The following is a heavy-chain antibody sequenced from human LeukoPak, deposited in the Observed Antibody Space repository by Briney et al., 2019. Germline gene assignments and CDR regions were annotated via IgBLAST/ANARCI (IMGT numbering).Heavy chain of an antibody. J-gene: IGHJ4*02. D-gene: IGHD1-26*01. CDR1: GFTFSSYA. CDR2: ISGSGGGT. Sequence: HAGGSLRLSCAASGFTFSSYAMSWVRQAPGKGLEWVSAISGSGGGTYYADSVKGRFTISRDNSKNTVYLQMNSLRVEDTAVYFCAREYYSGNYYVFDYWGQGTLVTVSS. V-gene: IGHV3-23*01. CDR3: AREYYSGNYYVFDY.